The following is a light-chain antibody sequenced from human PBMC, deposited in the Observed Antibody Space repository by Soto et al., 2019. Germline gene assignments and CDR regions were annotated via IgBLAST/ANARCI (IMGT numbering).Light chain of an antibody. CDR2: DAS. CDR3: QQRSKWPPIT. J-gene: IGKJ4*01. CDR1: QSIDND. Sequence: EIVMTQSPATLSVSPGERATLSCRASQSIDNDLAWYQQKPGQAPRLLIYDASTRATGIPARFSGSGSGTFFTLTINSLQSEDLAVYYCQQRSKWPPITFGGGTKLEIK. V-gene: IGKV3-15*01.